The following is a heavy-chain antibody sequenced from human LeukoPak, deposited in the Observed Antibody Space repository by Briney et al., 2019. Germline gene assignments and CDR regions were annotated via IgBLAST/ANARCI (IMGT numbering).Heavy chain of an antibody. V-gene: IGHV4-39*07. Sequence: PSETLSLTCTVSGGSISSSSYYWGWIRQPPGKGLEWIGSIYYSGSTYYNPSLKSRVTISVDTSKNQFSLKLSSVTAADTAVYYCARDLRAEYYPWGQGTLVTVSS. CDR3: ARDLRAEYYP. D-gene: IGHD2/OR15-2a*01. CDR2: IYYSGST. J-gene: IGHJ5*02. CDR1: GGSISSSSYY.